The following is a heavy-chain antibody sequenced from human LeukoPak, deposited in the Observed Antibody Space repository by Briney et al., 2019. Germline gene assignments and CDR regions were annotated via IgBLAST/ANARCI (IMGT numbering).Heavy chain of an antibody. CDR3: VRGAYSSSWLNFDY. D-gene: IGHD6-13*01. CDR2: IRYDGSDK. V-gene: IGHV3-30*02. Sequence: GGSLRLSCAASGFTFSSYGMHWVRQAPGKGLEWVAFIRYDGSDKYYADSVKGRFTISRDNSKNTLYLQMNSLRPEDTALYYCVRGAYSSSWLNFDYWGQGTLVTVSS. CDR1: GFTFSSYG. J-gene: IGHJ4*02.